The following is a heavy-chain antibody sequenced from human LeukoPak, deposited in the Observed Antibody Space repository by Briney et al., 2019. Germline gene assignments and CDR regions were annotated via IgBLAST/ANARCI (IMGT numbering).Heavy chain of an antibody. Sequence: SVKVSCKASGGTFSSYAISWVRQAPGQGLEWMGGIIPIFGTANYAQKFQGRVTITADESTSTAYMELSSLRSEDTAVYYCASLLYSGSYYGAFDIWGQGTMVTVSS. CDR2: IIPIFGTA. V-gene: IGHV1-69*13. D-gene: IGHD1-26*01. CDR3: ASLLYSGSYYGAFDI. CDR1: GGTFSSYA. J-gene: IGHJ3*02.